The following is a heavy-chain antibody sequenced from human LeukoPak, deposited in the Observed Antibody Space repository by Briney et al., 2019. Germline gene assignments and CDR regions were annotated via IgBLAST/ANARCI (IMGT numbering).Heavy chain of an antibody. D-gene: IGHD5-18*01. Sequence: PGRSLRLSCAAPGFTFSSYGMHWVRQAPGKGLEWVAVISYDGSNKYYADSVKGRFTISRDNSKNTLYLQMNSLRAEDTAVYYCARGGYSYGWGYFDYWGQGTLVTVSS. CDR2: ISYDGSNK. CDR3: ARGGYSYGWGYFDY. CDR1: GFTFSSYG. J-gene: IGHJ4*02. V-gene: IGHV3-30*03.